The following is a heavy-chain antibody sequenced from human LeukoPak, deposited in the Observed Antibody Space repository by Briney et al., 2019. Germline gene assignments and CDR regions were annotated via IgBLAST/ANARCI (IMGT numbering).Heavy chain of an antibody. CDR3: ARAGESDSSGYYYGFVDY. V-gene: IGHV4-59*01. D-gene: IGHD3-22*01. CDR1: GGSISSYY. Sequence: SEALSLTCTVSGGSISSYYWSWIRQPPGKGLEWIGYIYYSGSTNYNPSPKSRVTISVDTSKNQFSLKLSSVTAADTAVYYCARAGESDSSGYYYGFVDYWGQGTLVTVSS. J-gene: IGHJ4*02. CDR2: IYYSGST.